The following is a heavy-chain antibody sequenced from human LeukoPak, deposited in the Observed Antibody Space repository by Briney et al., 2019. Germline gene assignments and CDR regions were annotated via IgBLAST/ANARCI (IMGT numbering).Heavy chain of an antibody. CDR1: GLTFSSYS. CDR2: ISSSSSYI. CDR3: ARSTGIAAPFDY. V-gene: IGHV3-21*01. Sequence: GGSLRLSCAASGLTFSSYSMNWVRQAPGKGLEWVSSISSSSSYIYYADSVKGRFTISRDNAKSSLYLQMNSLRAEDTAVYYCARSTGIAAPFDYWGQGTLVTVSS. D-gene: IGHD6-13*01. J-gene: IGHJ4*02.